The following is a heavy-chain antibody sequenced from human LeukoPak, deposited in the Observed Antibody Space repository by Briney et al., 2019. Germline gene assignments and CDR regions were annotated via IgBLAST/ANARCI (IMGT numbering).Heavy chain of an antibody. J-gene: IGHJ1*01. CDR3: ARSDPQYYYDSSGYSYPLEFFQH. CDR1: GFTFSSYS. V-gene: IGHV3-21*01. D-gene: IGHD3-22*01. CDR2: IKSSSSYI. Sequence: PGGSLRLSCAASGFTFSSYSMNWVRQAPGKGLEWVSSIKSSSSYIYYAGSVKGRFTISRDNAKNSLYLQMNSLRGEDTAVYYCARSDPQYYYDSSGYSYPLEFFQHWGEGTLFTVSS.